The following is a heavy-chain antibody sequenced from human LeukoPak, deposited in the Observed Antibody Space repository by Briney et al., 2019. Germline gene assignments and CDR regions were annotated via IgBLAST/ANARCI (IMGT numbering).Heavy chain of an antibody. CDR1: GFTFSSYW. D-gene: IGHD1-14*01. V-gene: IGHV3-7*03. CDR3: AKDMVGTLWDSAFDY. J-gene: IGHJ4*02. Sequence: PGGSLRLSCAASGFTFSSYWMSWVRQAPGKGLEWVANIKEDGSEKYYVDSVKGRFTISRDNAKNSLYLQMNSLRAEDTALYYCAKDMVGTLWDSAFDYWGQGTLVAVSS. CDR2: IKEDGSEK.